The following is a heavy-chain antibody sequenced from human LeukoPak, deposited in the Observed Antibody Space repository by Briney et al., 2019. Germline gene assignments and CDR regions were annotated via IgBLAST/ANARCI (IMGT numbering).Heavy chain of an antibody. Sequence: SETLSLTCTVSGGSISSSNYYWGWIRQSPGRGLEWIGSIYYSGSTYYNPSLKSRVTISVDTSKNQFSLKLSSVTAADTAVYYCARRRHGYCSTNTCYRWGQGILVTVSS. CDR1: GGSISSSNYY. D-gene: IGHD2-2*02. J-gene: IGHJ4*02. CDR3: ARRRHGYCSTNTCYR. CDR2: IYYSGST. V-gene: IGHV4-39*01.